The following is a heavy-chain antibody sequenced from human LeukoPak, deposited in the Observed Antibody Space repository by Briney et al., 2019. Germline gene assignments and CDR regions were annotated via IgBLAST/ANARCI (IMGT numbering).Heavy chain of an antibody. CDR3: ARGRSHGDYELDY. V-gene: IGHV3-7*01. D-gene: IGHD4-17*01. CDR2: IKQDGSEK. CDR1: GFTFSSYW. Sequence: GGSLRLSCAASGFTFSSYWMSWVRQAPGKGLEWVANIKQDGSEKYYVDSVKGRFTISRDNAKNSLYLQMNSLRAEDTAVYYCARGRSHGDYELDYWGQGTLVTVSS. J-gene: IGHJ4*02.